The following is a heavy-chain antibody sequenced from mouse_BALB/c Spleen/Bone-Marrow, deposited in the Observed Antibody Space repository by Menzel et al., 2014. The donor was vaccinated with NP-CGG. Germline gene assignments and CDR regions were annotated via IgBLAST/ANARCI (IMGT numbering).Heavy chain of an antibody. CDR2: INPSSGYT. D-gene: IGHD1-1*01. CDR3: AKELIECCGRRDGYFDV. Sequence: QVQLKESGAELARPGASVKMSCAASGYTFXSYTMHWVKQRPGQGLEWIGYINPSSGYTNCNQRFKDKATLTADKSSSADYMQPSSLTFEGSAVYYCAKELIECCGRRDGYFDVWGAGTTLTVSS. CDR1: GYTFXSYT. V-gene: IGHV1-4*01. J-gene: IGHJ1*01.